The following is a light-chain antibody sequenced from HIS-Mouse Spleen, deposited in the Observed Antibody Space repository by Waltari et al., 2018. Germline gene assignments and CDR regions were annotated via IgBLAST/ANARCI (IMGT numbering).Light chain of an antibody. CDR2: DVS. J-gene: IGLJ2*01. CDR1: SSDVGGYNY. CDR3: SSYTSSSTLV. Sequence: QSALTQPVSVSGSPGQSITISCTGTSSDVGGYNYVSWYQQHPGKAPKLMIYDVSNLPSGVSNRFSGSKSGNTASLTISGLQAEDEADYYCSSYTSSSTLVFGGGTKLTVL. V-gene: IGLV2-14*03.